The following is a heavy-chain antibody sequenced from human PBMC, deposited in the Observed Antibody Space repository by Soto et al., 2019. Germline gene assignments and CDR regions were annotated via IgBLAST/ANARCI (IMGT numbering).Heavy chain of an antibody. CDR2: ISYDGSNK. Sequence: QVQLVESGGGVVQPGRSLRLSCAASGFTFSSYAMHWVRQAPGKGLEWVAVISYDGSNKYYADSVKGRFNISRDNSKNTLYLQMNSLRAEDTAVYYCARDSTIFGVVIRFDYWGQGTLVTVSS. D-gene: IGHD3-3*01. J-gene: IGHJ4*02. CDR1: GFTFSSYA. CDR3: ARDSTIFGVVIRFDY. V-gene: IGHV3-30-3*01.